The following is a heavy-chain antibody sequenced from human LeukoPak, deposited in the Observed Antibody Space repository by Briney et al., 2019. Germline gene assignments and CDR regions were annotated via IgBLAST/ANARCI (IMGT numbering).Heavy chain of an antibody. V-gene: IGHV1-69*06. J-gene: IGHJ4*02. D-gene: IGHD4-17*01. CDR1: GGTFNNYA. Sequence: ASVKVSCKASGGTFNNYAISWVRQAPGQGLEWMGGIIPIFSAPNYAQKFQGRVTITADKSTSTAYMELRSLRSEDTAVYYCARAVQVTTGGLFDYWGQGTLVTVSS. CDR2: IIPIFSAP. CDR3: ARAVQVTTGGLFDY.